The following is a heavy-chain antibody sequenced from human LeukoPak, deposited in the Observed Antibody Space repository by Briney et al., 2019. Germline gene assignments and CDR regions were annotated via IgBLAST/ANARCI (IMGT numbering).Heavy chain of an antibody. D-gene: IGHD3-22*01. CDR1: GGSFSGYY. Sequence: SETLSLTCAVYGGSFSGYYWSWIRQPPGKGLEWIGEINHSGSTNYNPSLKSRVTISVDTSKNQFSLKLSSVTAADTAVYYCARFYCDSSGYYYVAYWGQGTLVTVSS. V-gene: IGHV4-34*01. CDR2: INHSGST. CDR3: ARFYCDSSGYYYVAY. J-gene: IGHJ4*02.